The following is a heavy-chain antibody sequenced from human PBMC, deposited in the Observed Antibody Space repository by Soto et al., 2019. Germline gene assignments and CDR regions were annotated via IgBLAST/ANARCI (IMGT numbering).Heavy chain of an antibody. V-gene: IGHV3-33*01. CDR3: ARVPDITAMVKVDYYYYYGMDV. CDR1: GFTFSSYG. D-gene: IGHD5-18*01. CDR2: IWYDGSNK. Sequence: WGSLRLSCAASGFTFSSYGMHWVRQAPGKGLEWVAVIWYDGSNKYYADSVKGRFTISRDNSKNTLYLQMNSLRAEDTAVYYCARVPDITAMVKVDYYYYYGMDVWGQGTTVTVSS. J-gene: IGHJ6*02.